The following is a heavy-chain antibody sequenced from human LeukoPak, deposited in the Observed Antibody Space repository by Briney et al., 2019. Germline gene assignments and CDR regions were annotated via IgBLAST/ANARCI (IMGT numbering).Heavy chain of an antibody. CDR3: TTNDAFDI. J-gene: IGHJ3*02. Sequence: GGSLRLSCVASGFTFNNAWMSWVRQAAGKGLEWIGRIKSKAGGEATDYAAPVKGRFTISRDDSKNTLYLQMDSLKTEDTAIYYCTTNDAFDIWGQGTKVTVSS. CDR2: IKSKAGGEAT. CDR1: GFTFNNAW. V-gene: IGHV3-15*01.